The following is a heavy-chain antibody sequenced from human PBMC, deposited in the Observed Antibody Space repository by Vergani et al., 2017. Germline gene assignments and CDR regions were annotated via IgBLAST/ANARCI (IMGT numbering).Heavy chain of an antibody. CDR1: GGSFSGYY. CDR2: INHSGST. Sequence: QVQLQQWGAGLLKPSETLSLTCAVYGGSFSGYYWSWIRQPPGKGLEWIGEINHSGSTNYNPSLKSRVTISVETSKNQFSLKLSSVTAADTAVYYCARVQEGVWGSYLPFDYWGQGTLVTVSS. CDR3: ARVQEGVWGSYLPFDY. D-gene: IGHD3-16*02. J-gene: IGHJ4*02. V-gene: IGHV4-34*01.